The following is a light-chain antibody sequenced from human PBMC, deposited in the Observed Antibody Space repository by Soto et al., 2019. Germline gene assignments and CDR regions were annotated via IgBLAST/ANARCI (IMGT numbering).Light chain of an antibody. Sequence: DIQMTQSPGSLSASVGDRVTITCRGSQTISSTLNWYQQKPGKAPKLLIFAASSLKSEVPLMFSRSGSGTDFTLTISSLQPDDFATYHCQQTYDSPRTFGGGPKVET. CDR3: QQTYDSPRT. CDR1: QTISST. V-gene: IGKV1-39*01. J-gene: IGKJ4*01. CDR2: AAS.